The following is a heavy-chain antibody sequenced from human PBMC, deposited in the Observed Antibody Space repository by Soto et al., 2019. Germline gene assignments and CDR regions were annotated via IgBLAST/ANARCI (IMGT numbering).Heavy chain of an antibody. CDR1: GGFISSYY. CDR2: IYYSGST. CDR3: ASLPPAAGDAFDI. J-gene: IGHJ3*02. Sequence: PSETLSLTCTVSGGFISSYYWSWIRQPPGKGLEWIGYIYYSGSTNYNPSLKSRVTISVDTSKNQFSLKLSSVTAADTAVYYCASLPPAAGDAFDIWGQGTMVTVSS. V-gene: IGHV4-59*08. D-gene: IGHD2-15*01.